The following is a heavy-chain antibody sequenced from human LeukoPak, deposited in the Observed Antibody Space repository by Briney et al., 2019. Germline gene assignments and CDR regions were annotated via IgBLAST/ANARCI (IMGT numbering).Heavy chain of an antibody. J-gene: IGHJ4*02. D-gene: IGHD1-26*01. CDR1: GFTFSSYW. Sequence: GGSLRLSCAASGFTFSSYWMHWVRQAPGKGLEWVGFIRSKTYGGTTEYDASVKDRFTISRDDSKSIAYLQMNSLKTEDTGVYYCTKVEWELPRNWGQGTLVTVST. CDR2: IRSKTYGGTT. CDR3: TKVEWELPRN. V-gene: IGHV3-49*04.